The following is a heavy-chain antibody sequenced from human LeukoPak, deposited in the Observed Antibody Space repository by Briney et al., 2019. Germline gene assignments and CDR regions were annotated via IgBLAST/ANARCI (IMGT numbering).Heavy chain of an antibody. CDR3: ASEWDYYAF. V-gene: IGHV1-2*02. CDR2: INPKSGDT. CDR1: GYTFTDYY. Sequence: ASVKVSCKASGYTFTDYYMHWVRQAPGQGLEWMGWINPKSGDTRYAQKFQGRVTMTRDSSITTAYMDLSSLRSDDTAVYYCASEWDYYAFWGQGTLVPVSS. J-gene: IGHJ4*02.